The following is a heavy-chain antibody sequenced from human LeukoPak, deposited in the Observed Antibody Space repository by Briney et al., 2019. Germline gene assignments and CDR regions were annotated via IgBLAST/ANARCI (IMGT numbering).Heavy chain of an antibody. CDR3: GRAPPPGEIATMGGY. Sequence: GGSLRLSCAASGFTVSSNYMSWVRQAPGKGLEWVSDIYSGGSTYYADSVKGRFTISRDNSKKKMYLTMKNLRAEGTAGYYCGRAPPPGEIATMGGYWGQGTLVTVSS. CDR2: IYSGGST. CDR1: GFTVSSNY. V-gene: IGHV3-53*01. D-gene: IGHD5-24*01. J-gene: IGHJ4*02.